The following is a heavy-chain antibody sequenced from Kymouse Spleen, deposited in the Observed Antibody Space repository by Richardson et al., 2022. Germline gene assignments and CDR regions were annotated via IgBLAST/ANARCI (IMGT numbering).Heavy chain of an antibody. J-gene: IGHJ6*02. Sequence: QVQLQESGPGLVKPSETLSLTCTVSGGSVSSGSYYWSWIRQPPGKGLEWIGYIYYSGSTNYNPSLKSRVTISVDTSKNQFSLKLSSVTAADTAVYYCASWSGYYYYYYGMDVWGQGTTVTVSS. D-gene: IGHD3-3*01. CDR3: ASWSGYYYYYYGMDV. CDR2: IYYSGST. V-gene: IGHV4-61*01. CDR1: GGSVSSGSYY.